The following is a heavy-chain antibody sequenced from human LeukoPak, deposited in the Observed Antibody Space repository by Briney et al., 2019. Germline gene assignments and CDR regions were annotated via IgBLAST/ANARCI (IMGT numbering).Heavy chain of an antibody. J-gene: IGHJ4*02. D-gene: IGHD5-12*01. CDR1: GGTFSSYA. V-gene: IGHV1-69*01. Sequence: ASVKVSCKASGGTFSSYAISWVRQAPGQGLEWMGGIIPIFGTANYAQKFQGRVTITADESASTAYMELSSLRSEDTAVYYCARDGYSGYDPYSFDYWGQGTLVTVSS. CDR3: ARDGYSGYDPYSFDY. CDR2: IIPIFGTA.